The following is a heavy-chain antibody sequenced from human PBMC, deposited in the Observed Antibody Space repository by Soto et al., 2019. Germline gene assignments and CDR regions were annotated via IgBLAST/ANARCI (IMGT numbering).Heavy chain of an antibody. CDR1: GFTFSSYA. Sequence: GGSLRLSCAASGFTFSSYAMSWVRQAPGKGLEWVSAISGSGGSAYYAEYVKGRFTISRDNSKNTLYLQMNSLRAEDTAVYYCAKDMWLGGLLWFGEQTYYYYYYGMDVWGQGTTVTVSS. J-gene: IGHJ6*02. CDR3: AKDMWLGGLLWFGEQTYYYYYYGMDV. CDR2: ISGSGGSA. D-gene: IGHD3-10*01. V-gene: IGHV3-23*01.